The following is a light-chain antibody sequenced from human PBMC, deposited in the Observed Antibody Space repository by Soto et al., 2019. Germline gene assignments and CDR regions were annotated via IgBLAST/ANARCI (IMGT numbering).Light chain of an antibody. Sequence: DIVLTQSPDTVSLPPGERATLSCRASQSVSGYFAWYQQKPGQAPRLLLYEVSKRAVAIPARFSGSGSGTDFTLTISRLEPEDFAVYFCQQRYSWPWTFGQGTKVEVK. CDR2: EVS. CDR1: QSVSGY. J-gene: IGKJ1*01. CDR3: QQRYSWPWT. V-gene: IGKV3-11*01.